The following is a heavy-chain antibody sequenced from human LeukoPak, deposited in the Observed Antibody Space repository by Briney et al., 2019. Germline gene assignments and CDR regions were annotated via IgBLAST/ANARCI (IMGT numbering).Heavy chain of an antibody. Sequence: GGSLRLSCVASGFTFSSYPIHWVRQAPGKGLEWVSAISGSGGSTYYADSVKGRFTISRDNAKNSLYLQMNSLRAEDTAVYYFAREGERAAAGPYFDYWGQGTLVTVSS. CDR2: ISGSGGST. J-gene: IGHJ4*02. CDR1: GFTFSSYP. CDR3: AREGERAAAGPYFDY. V-gene: IGHV3-21*04. D-gene: IGHD6-13*01.